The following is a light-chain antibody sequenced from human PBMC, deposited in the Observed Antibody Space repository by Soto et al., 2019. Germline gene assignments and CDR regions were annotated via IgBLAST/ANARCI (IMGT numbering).Light chain of an antibody. CDR1: QSVTSSF. Sequence: PGERAALSCRASQSVTSSFLAWYQQKPGQAPRLLIYGASSRATGIPDRFSGSGSGTDFTLTISRLEPEDFAVYYCQQYGSSPWTFGQGTKVDIK. V-gene: IGKV3-20*01. CDR2: GAS. CDR3: QQYGSSPWT. J-gene: IGKJ1*01.